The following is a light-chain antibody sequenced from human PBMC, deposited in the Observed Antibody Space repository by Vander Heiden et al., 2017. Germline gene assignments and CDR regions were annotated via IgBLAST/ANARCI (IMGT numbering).Light chain of an antibody. CDR3: AAWDDSLVL. J-gene: IGLJ2*01. Sequence: QSALTQPPSASGTLGQRVTISCSGSSSNIGRNTVNWYQQLPGKAPKVLMYGINQRPSGVPDRFSGSKSGTTAFLAISGLQSEDEAVYYCAAWDDSLVLFGGGTNLTVL. CDR1: SSNIGRNT. V-gene: IGLV1-44*01. CDR2: GIN.